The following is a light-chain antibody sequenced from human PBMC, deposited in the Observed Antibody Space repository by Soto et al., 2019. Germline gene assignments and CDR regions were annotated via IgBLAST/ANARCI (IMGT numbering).Light chain of an antibody. V-gene: IGLV2-14*03. CDR2: LVT. J-gene: IGLJ1*01. Sequence: QSVLTQPASVSGSPGQSITISCTGTSSDIGHYDYVSWYQQHPGKAPKLMIYLVTYRPSGASNRYSGSKSGNSASLTISGLQADDEADYYCCSLTTSYTYGLGSGTKV. CDR1: SSDIGHYDY. CDR3: CSLTTSYTYG.